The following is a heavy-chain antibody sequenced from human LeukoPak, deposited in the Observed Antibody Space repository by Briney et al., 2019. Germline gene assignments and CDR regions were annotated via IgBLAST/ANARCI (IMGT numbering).Heavy chain of an antibody. V-gene: IGHV1-24*01. J-gene: IGHJ3*02. CDR1: GYTLTELS. Sequence: ASVKVSCKVSGYTLTELSMHWVRQAPGKGLEWMGGFDPEDGETIYAQKFQGRVTMTEDTSTDTAYMELSSLRSEDTAVYYCATVVYWTRRGVNAFDIWGQGTMVTVSS. CDR3: ATVVYWTRRGVNAFDI. CDR2: FDPEDGET. D-gene: IGHD1-1*01.